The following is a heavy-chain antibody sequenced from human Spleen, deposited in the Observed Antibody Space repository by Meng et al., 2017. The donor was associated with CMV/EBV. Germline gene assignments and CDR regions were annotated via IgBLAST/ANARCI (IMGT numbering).Heavy chain of an antibody. J-gene: IGHJ5*02. V-gene: IGHV4-39*07. Sequence: SGGAMIGGNYYWDWIRQPPGKGLEWIGSIYYNGGTYYNPSLESRVTISLSTSKNQFSLKLRSVTAADTAVYYCSRDDFWSGYWPFDPWGQGTLVTVSS. CDR2: IYYNGGT. D-gene: IGHD3-3*01. CDR1: GGAMIGGNYY. CDR3: SRDDFWSGYWPFDP.